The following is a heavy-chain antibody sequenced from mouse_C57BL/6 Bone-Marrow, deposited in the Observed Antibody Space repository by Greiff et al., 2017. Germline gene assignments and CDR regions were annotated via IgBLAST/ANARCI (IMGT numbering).Heavy chain of an antibody. CDR1: GYAFSSSW. CDR2: IYPGDGDT. CDR3: ARRLRLGDAMDY. J-gene: IGHJ4*01. D-gene: IGHD3-2*02. V-gene: IGHV1-82*01. Sequence: VQLQQSGPELVKPGASVKISCKASGYAFSSSWMNWVKQRPGKGLEWIGRIYPGDGDTNYNGKFKGKATLTADKSSSTAYMQLSSLTSEDSAVYFCARRLRLGDAMDYWGQGTSVTVSS.